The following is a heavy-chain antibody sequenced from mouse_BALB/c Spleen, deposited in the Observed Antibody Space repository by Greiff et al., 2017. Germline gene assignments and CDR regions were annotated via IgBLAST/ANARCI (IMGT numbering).Heavy chain of an antibody. CDR1: GYTFTDYN. J-gene: IGHJ4*01. D-gene: IGHD2-1*01. CDR3: ARCDGNPYYYAMDY. Sequence: EVQRVESGPELVKPGASVKISCKASGYTFTDYNMHWVKQSHGKSLEWIGYIYPYNGGTGYNQKFKSKATLTVDNSSSTAYMELRSLTSEDSAVYYCARCDGNPYYYAMDYWGQGTSVTVSS. CDR2: IYPYNGGT. V-gene: IGHV1S29*02.